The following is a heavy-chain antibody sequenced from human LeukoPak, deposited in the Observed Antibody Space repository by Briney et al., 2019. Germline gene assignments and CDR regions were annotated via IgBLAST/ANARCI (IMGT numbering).Heavy chain of an antibody. D-gene: IGHD2-21*02. CDR3: ARSGVTALSWVDP. V-gene: IGHV4-59*08. Sequence: PSETLSLTCTVSGGSMSSYYWRWIRQPPGKGLEWIGYISYSGSTNYNPSLKSRITISVDTSKNQFSLKLSSVTAADTAVYYCARSGVTALSWVDPWGQGALVTVSS. CDR1: GGSMSSYY. J-gene: IGHJ5*02. CDR2: ISYSGST.